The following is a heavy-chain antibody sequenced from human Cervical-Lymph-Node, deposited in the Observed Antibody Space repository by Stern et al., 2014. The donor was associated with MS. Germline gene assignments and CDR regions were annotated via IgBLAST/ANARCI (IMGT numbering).Heavy chain of an antibody. CDR3: ARDHYYGSGTYFSY. CDR2: INTDGGTT. D-gene: IGHD3-10*01. Sequence: VQLVESGGDLVQPGGSLRLSCAMSGLTFSSYWMHWVRQAPGKGLVWVSRINTDGGTTSYADSVKGRFTIYRDNAKNTLYLQMNNLRVEDTAVYYCARDHYYGSGTYFSYWGQGTLVTVSS. J-gene: IGHJ4*02. V-gene: IGHV3-74*01. CDR1: GLTFSSYW.